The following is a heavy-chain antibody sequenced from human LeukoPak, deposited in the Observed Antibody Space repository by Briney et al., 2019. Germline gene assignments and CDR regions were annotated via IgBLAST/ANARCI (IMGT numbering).Heavy chain of an antibody. CDR1: GYTFTGYY. D-gene: IGHD2-15*01. Sequence: GASVKVSCKASGYTFTGYYMHWVRQAPGQGLEWMGWISAYNGNTNYAQELQGRVTMTTDTSTSTAYMELRSLRTDDTAVYYCARDVQPLCIGKESSGGSCYLNWFDPWGQGTLVTVSS. V-gene: IGHV1-18*04. CDR3: ARDVQPLCIGKESSGGSCYLNWFDP. CDR2: ISAYNGNT. J-gene: IGHJ5*02.